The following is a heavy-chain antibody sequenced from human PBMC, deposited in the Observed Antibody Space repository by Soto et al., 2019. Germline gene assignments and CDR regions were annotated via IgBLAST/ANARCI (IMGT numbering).Heavy chain of an antibody. V-gene: IGHV4-30-4*01. CDR3: AREVGANYYDSSGYYYYYYGMDV. CDR2: IYYSGST. CDR1: GGSISSGDYY. J-gene: IGHJ6*02. Sequence: SETLSLTCTVSGGSISSGDYYWSWIRQPPGKGLEWIGYIYYSGSTYYNPSLKSRVTISVDTSKNQFSLKLSSVTAADTAVYYCAREVGANYYDSSGYYYYYYGMDVWGQGTTVTVSS. D-gene: IGHD3-22*01.